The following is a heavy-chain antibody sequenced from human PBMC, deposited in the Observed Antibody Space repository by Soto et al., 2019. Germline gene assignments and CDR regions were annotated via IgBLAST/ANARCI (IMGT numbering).Heavy chain of an antibody. Sequence: QVQLVEYGGGVVQPGRSLRLSCAASGFTFSSYGMHWVRQAPGKGLEWVALIWFDGSDKYSADSVKGRFTISRDNSKSTLYLEMNSLRAEDTAVYYCARLYCSASSCYSVGGFDIWGQGTMVTVSS. V-gene: IGHV3-33*03. CDR2: IWFDGSDK. CDR1: GFTFSSYG. D-gene: IGHD2-15*01. J-gene: IGHJ3*02. CDR3: ARLYCSASSCYSVGGFDI.